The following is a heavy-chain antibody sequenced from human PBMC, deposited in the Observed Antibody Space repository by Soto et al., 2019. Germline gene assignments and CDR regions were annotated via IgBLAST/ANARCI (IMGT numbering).Heavy chain of an antibody. Sequence: GGSLRLSCAASGFTFSNAWMNWVRQAPGKGLEWVGRIKSKTDGGTTDYAAPMKGRFTISRDDSKNTLYLQMNSLKTEDTAVYYCTTRTPTRVAVAQFDYWGQGTLVTVSS. CDR2: IKSKTDGGTT. J-gene: IGHJ4*02. CDR3: TTRTPTRVAVAQFDY. CDR1: GFTFSNAW. V-gene: IGHV3-15*07. D-gene: IGHD6-19*01.